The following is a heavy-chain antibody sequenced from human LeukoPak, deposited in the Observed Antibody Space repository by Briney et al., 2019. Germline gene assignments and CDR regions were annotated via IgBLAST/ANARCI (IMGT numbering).Heavy chain of an antibody. Sequence: PGGSLRLSCAASGFTFSSYSTNWVRQAPGKGLEWVSSISSSSSYIYYADSVKGRFTISRDNAKNSLYLQMNSLRAEDTAVYYCARDPSGGYHDAFDIWGQGTMVTVSS. CDR1: GFTFSSYS. CDR2: ISSSSSYI. V-gene: IGHV3-21*01. D-gene: IGHD6-19*01. CDR3: ARDPSGGYHDAFDI. J-gene: IGHJ3*02.